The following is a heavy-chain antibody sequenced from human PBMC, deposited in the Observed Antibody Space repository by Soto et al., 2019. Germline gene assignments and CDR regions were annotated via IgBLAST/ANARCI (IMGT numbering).Heavy chain of an antibody. CDR2: IWYDGSNK. CDR1: GFTFSSYG. Sequence: QVQLVESGGGVVQPGRSLRLSCAASGFTFSSYGMHWVRQAPGRGLEWVAVIWYDGSNKYYADSVKGRFTISRDNSKNTLYLHMNSLRAEDTAVYYCARDRGDYDILTGYYLGFWGQGTLVTVSS. D-gene: IGHD3-9*01. V-gene: IGHV3-33*01. CDR3: ARDRGDYDILTGYYLGF. J-gene: IGHJ4*02.